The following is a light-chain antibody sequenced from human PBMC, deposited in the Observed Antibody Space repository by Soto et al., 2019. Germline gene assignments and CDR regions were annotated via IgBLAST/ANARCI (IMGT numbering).Light chain of an antibody. CDR3: CAYADTFYV. V-gene: IGLV2-8*01. CDR2: EVS. Sequence: QSVLTQPPSASGSPGQSVTISCTGTSSDVGKYDYVSWFQHHPGKAPKLIIYEVSKRPSGVPDRFSGSKSGSTASLTVSGLQAEDEANYYCCAYADTFYVFGTGTKVNV. J-gene: IGLJ1*01. CDR1: SSDVGKYDY.